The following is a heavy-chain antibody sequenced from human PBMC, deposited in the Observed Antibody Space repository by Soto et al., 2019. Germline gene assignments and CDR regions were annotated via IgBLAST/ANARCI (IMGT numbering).Heavy chain of an antibody. CDR1: GYTFTSYD. J-gene: IGHJ6*03. CDR2: MNPNSGIT. CDR3: ARVPAASYYYYYMDV. V-gene: IGHV1-8*01. D-gene: IGHD2-2*01. Sequence: QVQLVQSGAEVKKPGASVKVSCKASGYTFTSYDINWVRQATGQGLEWMGWMNPNSGITGYAQKFQGRVTMTRNTSISTAYMELSSLRSEDTAVYYCARVPAASYYYYYMDVWGKGTTVTVSS.